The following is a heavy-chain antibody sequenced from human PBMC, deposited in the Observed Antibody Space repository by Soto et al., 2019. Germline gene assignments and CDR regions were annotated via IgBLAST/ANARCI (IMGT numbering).Heavy chain of an antibody. D-gene: IGHD2-8*01. CDR2: VRSKIHNYAT. CDR1: GFTFTRSD. V-gene: IGHV3-73*01. J-gene: IGHJ6*02. CDR3: SRHEEGRRMVFYGMDV. Sequence: GGSLRLSCSASGFTFTRSDLHWVRQAPGKGLEWVGRVRSKIHNYATSFADSVRGRFTISRNDSDNTVSLEMSGLKSEDTALYYCSRHEEGRRMVFYGMDVWGQGTTVTVSS.